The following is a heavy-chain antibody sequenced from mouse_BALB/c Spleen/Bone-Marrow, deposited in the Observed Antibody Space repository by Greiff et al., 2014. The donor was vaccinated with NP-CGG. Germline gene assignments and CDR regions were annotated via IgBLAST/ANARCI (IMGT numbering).Heavy chain of an antibody. J-gene: IGHJ2*01. V-gene: IGHV5-17*02. D-gene: IGHD2-14*01. Sequence: VQLKESGGGLVQPGGSRKHSCAASGFTFSSFGMHWVRQAPEKGLEWVAYISSGSSTIYYADTVKGRFTISRDNPKNTLFLQMTSLRSEDTAMYYCARDVPLYDVGYFDYWGQGTTLTVSS. CDR3: ARDVPLYDVGYFDY. CDR2: ISSGSSTI. CDR1: GFTFSSFG.